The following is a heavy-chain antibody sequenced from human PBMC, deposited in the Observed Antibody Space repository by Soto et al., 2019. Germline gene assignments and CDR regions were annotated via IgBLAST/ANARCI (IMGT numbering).Heavy chain of an antibody. CDR2: FYYSGST. Sequence: SETLSLTCTVPADSLSTSGSYLVWIRQPPGKGLEWIGSFYYSGSTSYNSSLQSRLTISVDTSKNLFSLNLRSVTAADTATYYCARRGLMLVPLWGQGTVVTVSS. D-gene: IGHD3-10*02. CDR1: ADSLSTSGSY. CDR3: ARRGLMLVPL. J-gene: IGHJ3*01. V-gene: IGHV4-39*01.